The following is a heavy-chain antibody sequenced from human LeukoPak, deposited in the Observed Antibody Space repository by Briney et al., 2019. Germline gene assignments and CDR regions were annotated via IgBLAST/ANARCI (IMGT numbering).Heavy chain of an antibody. CDR1: GFTFSSYA. Sequence: PGGSLRLSCAASGFTFSSYAMSWVRQAPGKGLEWVSAISGSGGSTYYADSVKGRFTISRDNSKNTLYLQMNSLRAEDTAVYYCAKYRYCTATSCPGVFDYWGQGTLVTVSS. D-gene: IGHD2-8*02. V-gene: IGHV3-23*01. J-gene: IGHJ4*02. CDR2: ISGSGGST. CDR3: AKYRYCTATSCPGVFDY.